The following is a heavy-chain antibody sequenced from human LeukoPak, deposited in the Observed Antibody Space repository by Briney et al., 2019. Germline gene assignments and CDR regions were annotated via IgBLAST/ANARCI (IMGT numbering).Heavy chain of an antibody. V-gene: IGHV4-59*01. CDR2: IYYSGST. D-gene: IGHD1-26*01. CDR3: ARAAPASIVGDTTGAFDI. CDR1: GHSNSSYY. J-gene: IGHJ3*02. Sequence: PWETLSLTCTVSGHSNSSYYGSWIRQPPGKGLEWIWYIYYSGSTNYNPSLKSRVTISVNTYKNQFSLKLSSVTAADTAVYYCARAAPASIVGDTTGAFDIWGQGTMVTVSS.